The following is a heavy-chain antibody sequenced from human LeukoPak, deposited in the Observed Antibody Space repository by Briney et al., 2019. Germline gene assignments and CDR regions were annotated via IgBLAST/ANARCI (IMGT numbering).Heavy chain of an antibody. Sequence: SQTLSLTCTVSGGSISSGGHYWSWIRQHTGKGLEWIAYIHHSGTTYYNPSLKSRVAISVDTSKNQFSLKLSSVTAADTAVYYCASTYSSGWYSYFDYWGQGTLVTVSS. J-gene: IGHJ4*02. CDR3: ASTYSSGWYSYFDY. D-gene: IGHD6-19*01. V-gene: IGHV4-31*03. CDR2: IHHSGTT. CDR1: GGSISSGGHY.